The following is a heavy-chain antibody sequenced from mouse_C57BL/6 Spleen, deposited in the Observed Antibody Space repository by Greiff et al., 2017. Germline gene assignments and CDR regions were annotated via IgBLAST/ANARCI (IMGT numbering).Heavy chain of an antibody. J-gene: IGHJ4*01. Sequence: EVMLVESGGGLVKPGGSLKLSCAASGFTFSSYTMSWVRQTPEKRLEWVATISGGGGNTYYPDSVKGRVTISRDNAKNTLYLQMGSLRSEDTALYYCARHGNAMDYWGQGTSVTVSS. V-gene: IGHV5-9*01. D-gene: IGHD4-1*01. CDR1: GFTFSSYT. CDR2: ISGGGGNT. CDR3: ARHGNAMDY.